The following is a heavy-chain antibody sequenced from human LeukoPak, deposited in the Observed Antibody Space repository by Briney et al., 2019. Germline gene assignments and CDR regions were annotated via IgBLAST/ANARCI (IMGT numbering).Heavy chain of an antibody. Sequence: GGSLRLSCAASGFTFSSYWMSWVRQAPGKGLEWVANIKQDGSEKYYVDSVKGRFTISRDNAKNSLYLQMNSLRAGDTAVYYCARGDCSSTSCYESGSFGYWGQGTLVTVSS. CDR3: ARGDCSSTSCYESGSFGY. D-gene: IGHD2-2*01. CDR1: GFTFSSYW. J-gene: IGHJ4*02. V-gene: IGHV3-7*04. CDR2: IKQDGSEK.